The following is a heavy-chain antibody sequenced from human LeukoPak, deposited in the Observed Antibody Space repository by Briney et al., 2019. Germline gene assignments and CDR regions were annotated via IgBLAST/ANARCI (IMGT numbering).Heavy chain of an antibody. CDR2: ISAYNGNT. J-gene: IGHJ4*02. CDR3: ARDHQGATHYFGF. V-gene: IGHV1-18*01. CDR1: GYTFTSYD. Sequence: ASVKVSCKASGYTFTSYDISWVRQAPGQGLEWMGWISAYNGNTNYAQKLQGRVTMTTDTSTSTAYMELRSLTSDVTAVYYCARDHQGATHYFGFWGQGTLVTVSS. D-gene: IGHD1-26*01.